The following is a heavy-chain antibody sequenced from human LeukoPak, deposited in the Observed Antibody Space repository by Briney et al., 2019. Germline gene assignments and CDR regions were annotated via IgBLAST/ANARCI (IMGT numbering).Heavy chain of an antibody. CDR1: GFTFSSYS. CDR2: ISSSSSYI. D-gene: IGHD3-10*01. V-gene: IGHV3-21*01. J-gene: IGHJ3*02. Sequence: GGSLRLSCAASGFTFSSYSMNWVRQAPGKGLEWVSSISSSSSYIYYADSVKGRFTISRDNAKNSLYQQMNSLRAEDTAVYYCARDRRDSGSRYKRAFDIWGQGTMVTVSS. CDR3: ARDRRDSGSRYKRAFDI.